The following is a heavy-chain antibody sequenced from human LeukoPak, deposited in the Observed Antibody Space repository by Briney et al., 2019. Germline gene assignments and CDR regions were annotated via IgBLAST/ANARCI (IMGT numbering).Heavy chain of an antibody. V-gene: IGHV3-73*01. D-gene: IGHD5-18*01. CDR1: GFTFSDSA. CDR3: MARGDSYGLFDY. Sequence: GGSLRLSCSASGFTFSDSAMHWVRQASGTGLEWVARIRSKANTYAASYAASVKGRFTISRDDSKNTASLQMNSLKTEDTAVYYCMARGDSYGLFDYWGHGTLVTVSS. CDR2: IRSKANTYAA. J-gene: IGHJ4*01.